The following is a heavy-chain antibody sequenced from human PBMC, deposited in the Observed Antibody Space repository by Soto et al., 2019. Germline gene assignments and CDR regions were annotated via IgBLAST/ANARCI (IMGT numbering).Heavy chain of an antibody. CDR3: ARDYDILTGPTYYYYGMDV. J-gene: IGHJ6*02. CDR1: GYTFTSYG. D-gene: IGHD3-9*01. Sequence: ASVKVSCKASGYTFTSYGISWVRQAPGQGLEWMGWISAYNGNTNYAQKLQGRVTMTTDTSTSTAYMELRSLRSDDTAVYCCARDYDILTGPTYYYYGMDVWGQGTTVTVSS. CDR2: ISAYNGNT. V-gene: IGHV1-18*01.